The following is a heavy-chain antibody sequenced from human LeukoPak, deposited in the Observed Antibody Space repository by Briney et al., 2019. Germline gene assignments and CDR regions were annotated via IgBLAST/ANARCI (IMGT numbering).Heavy chain of an antibody. Sequence: SVKASCKASGGTFSSYAISWVRQAPGQGLEWMGRIIPIFGTANYAQKFQGRVTITTDESTSTAYMELSSLRSEDTAVYYCARERLAAAGPTHYWGQGTLVTVSS. D-gene: IGHD6-13*01. J-gene: IGHJ4*02. V-gene: IGHV1-69*05. CDR2: IIPIFGTA. CDR1: GGTFSSYA. CDR3: ARERLAAAGPTHY.